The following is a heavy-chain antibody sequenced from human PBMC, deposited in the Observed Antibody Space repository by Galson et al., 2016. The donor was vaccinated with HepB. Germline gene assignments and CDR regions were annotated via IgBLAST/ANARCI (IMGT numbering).Heavy chain of an antibody. CDR1: GYSFSSRW. CDR3: VSMVREYS. J-gene: IGHJ5*02. D-gene: IGHD3-10*01. V-gene: IGHV5-51*01. CDR2: VNPGDSNT. Sequence: QSGAEVKKPGESLKISCKASGYSFSSRWIGWVRQMPGKGLEWMGIVNPGDSNTKYSRSFQGQVAISADDSISTAYLPWSSLKASDTAIYYCVSMVREYSWGQGTLLTVSS.